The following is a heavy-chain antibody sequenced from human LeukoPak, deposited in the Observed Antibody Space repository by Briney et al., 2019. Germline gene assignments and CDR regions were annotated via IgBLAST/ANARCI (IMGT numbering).Heavy chain of an antibody. J-gene: IGHJ5*02. Sequence: GGSLRLSCAASGFTFSSYAMSWVRQATGKGLEWVSAISGSGGSTYYADSVKGRFTISRDNSKNTLYLQMNSRRAEDRAVYYCAKYPTGRSYYYGSGRIDPWSQGTLVTVSS. D-gene: IGHD3-10*01. V-gene: IGHV3-23*01. CDR2: ISGSGGST. CDR1: GFTFSSYA. CDR3: AKYPTGRSYYYGSGRIDP.